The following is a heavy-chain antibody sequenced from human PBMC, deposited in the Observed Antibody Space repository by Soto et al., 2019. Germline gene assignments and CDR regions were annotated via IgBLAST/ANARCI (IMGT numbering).Heavy chain of an antibody. J-gene: IGHJ4*02. CDR1: GGSFSGYY. Sequence: SETLSLTCAVYGGSFSGYYWSWIRQPPGKGLEWIGEINHSGSTNYNPSLKSRVTISVDTSKNQFSLKLSSVTAADTAVYYCARPLRGDSGYEKAFDYWGQGTLVTVSS. D-gene: IGHD5-12*01. CDR3: ARPLRGDSGYEKAFDY. CDR2: INHSGST. V-gene: IGHV4-34*01.